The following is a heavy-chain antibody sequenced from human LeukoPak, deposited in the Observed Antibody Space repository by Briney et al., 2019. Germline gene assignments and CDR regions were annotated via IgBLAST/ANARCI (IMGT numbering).Heavy chain of an antibody. D-gene: IGHD1-26*01. Sequence: ASVKVSCKASGYTFTDYSMHWVRQAPGQGLEWMGWIHPNSGATSNAQKFRGRVTMTRDTSISTVYMEMSGLTSDDTAIYYCARGSCDYWGQGTQVTVSS. V-gene: IGHV1-2*02. J-gene: IGHJ4*02. CDR1: GYTFTDYS. CDR3: ARGSCDY. CDR2: IHPNSGAT.